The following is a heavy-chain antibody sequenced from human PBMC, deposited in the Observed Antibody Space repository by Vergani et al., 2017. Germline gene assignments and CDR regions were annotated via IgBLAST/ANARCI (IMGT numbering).Heavy chain of an antibody. CDR1: QSSFISNE. CDR3: TRHVPCGDGACLHFDH. Sequence: EVMLVQSGAEVKKPGESLKISCKYSQSSFISNEIAWVRQMSGKSLQWMGNINPIDSKIAYSPSFQGQAIMSLDKSITTAYLQLRSLKASDTAIYYCTRHVPCGDGACLHFDHWGQGTQVTVSS. V-gene: IGHV5-51*01. D-gene: IGHD2-21*01. J-gene: IGHJ4*02. CDR2: INPIDSKI.